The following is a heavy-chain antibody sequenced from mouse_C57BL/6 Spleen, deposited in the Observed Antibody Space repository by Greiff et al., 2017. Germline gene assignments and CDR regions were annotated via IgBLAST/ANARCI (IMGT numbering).Heavy chain of an antibody. V-gene: IGHV5-16*01. D-gene: IGHD2-1*01. CDR1: GFTFSDYY. Sequence: EVKLVESEGGLVQPGSSMKLSCTASGFTFSDYYMAWVRQVPEKGLEWVANINYDGSSTYYLDSLKSRFIISRDNAKNILYLQMSSLKSEDTATYYCARGGGNTWFAYWGQGTLVTVSA. J-gene: IGHJ3*01. CDR2: INYDGSST. CDR3: ARGGGNTWFAY.